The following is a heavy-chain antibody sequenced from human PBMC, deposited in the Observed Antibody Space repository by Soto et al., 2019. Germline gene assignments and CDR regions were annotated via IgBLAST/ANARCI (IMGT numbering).Heavy chain of an antibody. CDR1: GYTFTSYY. J-gene: IGHJ4*02. CDR3: ARETGSVVITSTFDY. CDR2: INPSGGST. D-gene: IGHD3-22*01. V-gene: IGHV1-46*01. Sequence: ASVKVSCKASGYTFTSYYMHSVRQAPGQGLEWMGIINPSGGSTSYAQKFQGRVTMTRDTSTSTVYMELSSLRSEDTAVYYCARETGSVVITSTFDYWGQGTLVTVSS.